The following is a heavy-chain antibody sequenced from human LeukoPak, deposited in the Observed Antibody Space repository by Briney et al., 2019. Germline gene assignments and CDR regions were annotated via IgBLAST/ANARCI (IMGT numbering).Heavy chain of an antibody. CDR3: ARDPQYYDFWSGYPPNYYYYYIDV. CDR2: INPNKCGT. V-gene: IGHV1-2*02. D-gene: IGHD3-3*01. Sequence: ASVKVSCKASGYTFTGYHMHWVRQAPGQGREWMGWINPNKCGTNYAQKFRDRVTMTRDTSISTAYLELSRLRSDDTAVYYCARDPQYYDFWSGYPPNYYYYYIDVWGKGTTVTVSS. J-gene: IGHJ6*03. CDR1: GYTFTGYH.